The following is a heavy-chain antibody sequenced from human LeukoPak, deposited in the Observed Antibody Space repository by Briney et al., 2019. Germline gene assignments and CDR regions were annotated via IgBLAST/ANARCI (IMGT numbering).Heavy chain of an antibody. CDR1: GCTFSSDS. CDR2: ISSSSSYI. CDR3: ASYGDYNDAFDI. J-gene: IGHJ3*02. V-gene: IGHV3-21*01. D-gene: IGHD4-17*01. Sequence: GGSLRLSCAAAGCTFSSDSMNWVRQAPGKGLEWVSSISSSSSYIYYADSVKGRFTISRDNAKNSLYLQMNSLRAEDTAVYYCASYGDYNDAFDIWGQGTMVTVSS.